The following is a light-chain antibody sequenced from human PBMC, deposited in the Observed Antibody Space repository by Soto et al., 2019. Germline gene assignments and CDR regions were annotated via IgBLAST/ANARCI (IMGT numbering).Light chain of an antibody. J-gene: IGKJ3*01. CDR3: QQSGA. CDR2: GAS. Sequence: EVVLTQSPGTLSLSPGERATLSCRASLNVISTYLAWYQQKPGQAPRLLLYGASSRATGIPDRFRGSGSGTDFTLTITRLEPEDFAVYYCQQSGAFGPGTRVDLK. CDR1: LNVISTY. V-gene: IGKV3-20*01.